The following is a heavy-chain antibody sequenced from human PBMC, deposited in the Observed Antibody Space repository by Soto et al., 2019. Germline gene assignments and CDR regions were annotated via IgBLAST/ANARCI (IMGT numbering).Heavy chain of an antibody. V-gene: IGHV4-30-2*01. J-gene: IGHJ3*02. CDR3: VRRSPEDAFDI. CDR2: IYEGGNT. CDR1: GGSIISDGYS. Sequence: QLQLQESGSGLVKPSQTLSLTCAVSGGSIISDGYSWSWIRQPPGKGLQWIGHIYEGGNTYYTPSLEGRVAISTDKSKTQFSLRLTSVTAADTAVYYCVRRSPEDAFDIWGQGTMVTVSP.